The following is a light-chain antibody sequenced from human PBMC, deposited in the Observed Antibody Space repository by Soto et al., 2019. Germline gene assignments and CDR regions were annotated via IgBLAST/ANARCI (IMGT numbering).Light chain of an antibody. CDR3: QHYYSYPFA. Sequence: DIVMTQSPDSLAVSLGERATINCRSSQSVLYSSNNKNYLAWYQQKPGQSPELLIYWASTRQSGVPDRFSGSGSGTDFTLTISSLQAEDVAVYYCQHYYSYPFAFGPGTKVVIK. CDR1: QSVLYSSNNKNY. V-gene: IGKV4-1*01. J-gene: IGKJ3*01. CDR2: WAS.